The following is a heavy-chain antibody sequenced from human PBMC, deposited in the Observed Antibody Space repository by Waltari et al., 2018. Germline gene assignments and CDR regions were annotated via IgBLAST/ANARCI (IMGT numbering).Heavy chain of an antibody. D-gene: IGHD6-13*01. J-gene: IGHJ4*02. V-gene: IGHV4-59*01. CDR3: ATDNRPASAGL. CDR1: GRSINHDY. Sequence: QVQPRESGPALVKPSDTLSLTCTVSGRSINHDYWSWIRQPPGKGLEWIGNIYFSGTTNYNPSLNSRVTISIETSRNQFSLRLSSVTAADTAVYYCATDNRPASAGLWGRGTLVTVSS. CDR2: IYFSGTT.